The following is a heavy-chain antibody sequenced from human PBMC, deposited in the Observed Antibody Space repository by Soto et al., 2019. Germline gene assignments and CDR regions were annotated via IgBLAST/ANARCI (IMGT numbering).Heavy chain of an antibody. CDR2: ISPYTGNT. D-gene: IGHD3-16*02. CDR3: LKVDNFVTPTTQDA. V-gene: IGHV1-18*01. J-gene: IGHJ6*02. CDR1: GYIFVNYG. Sequence: QVQLVQSGDEVKKPGASVKVSCKASGYIFVNYGIAWVRQAPGQGLEWMGWISPYTGNTHSATKVQGRLTMTTDTCTMAAYMGQGSLTSDDTAGYYCLKVDNFVTPTTQDAWGPGTTVTVSS.